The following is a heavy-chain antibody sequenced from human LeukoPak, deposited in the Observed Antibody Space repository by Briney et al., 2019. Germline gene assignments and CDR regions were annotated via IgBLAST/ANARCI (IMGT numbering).Heavy chain of an antibody. Sequence: ASVKVSCKASGYTFTSYGISWVRQAPGQGLEWMGWISAYNGNTNYAQKLQGRVTMTTDTSTSTAYMELRSLGSDDTAVYYCARDRGPWAIGHVPFDYWGQGTLVTVSS. CDR2: ISAYNGNT. CDR1: GYTFTSYG. V-gene: IGHV1-18*01. CDR3: ARDRGPWAIGHVPFDY. J-gene: IGHJ4*02. D-gene: IGHD3-10*01.